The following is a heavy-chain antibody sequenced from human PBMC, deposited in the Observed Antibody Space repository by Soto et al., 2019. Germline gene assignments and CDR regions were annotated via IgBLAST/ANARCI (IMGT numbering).Heavy chain of an antibody. V-gene: IGHV4-61*01. D-gene: IGHD3-22*01. J-gene: IGHJ5*02. CDR2: IYYSGST. CDR1: GGSVSSGSYY. CDR3: ARDYYDSSGYYPSSWFDP. Sequence: SETLSLTCTVSGGSVSSGSYYWSWIRQPPGKGREWIGYIYYSGSTNYNPSLKSRVTISVDTSKNQFSLKLSSVTAADTAVYYCARDYYDSSGYYPSSWFDPWGQGTLVTVSS.